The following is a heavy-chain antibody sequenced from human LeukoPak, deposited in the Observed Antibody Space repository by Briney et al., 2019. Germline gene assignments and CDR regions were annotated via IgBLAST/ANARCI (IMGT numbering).Heavy chain of an antibody. CDR3: GLLWFGGEKGFDY. D-gene: IGHD3-10*01. J-gene: IGHJ4*02. Sequence: ASVKVSCKASGYTFTGYYMHWVRQAPGQGLEWMGWINPNSGGTNYAQKFQGRVTMTRDTSISTAYMELGRLRSDDTAVYYCGLLWFGGEKGFDYWGQGTLVTVSS. CDR2: INPNSGGT. CDR1: GYTFTGYY. V-gene: IGHV1-2*02.